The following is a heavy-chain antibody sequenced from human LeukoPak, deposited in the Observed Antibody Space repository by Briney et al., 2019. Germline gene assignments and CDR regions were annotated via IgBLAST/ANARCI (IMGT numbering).Heavy chain of an antibody. CDR1: GGPISSTNW. V-gene: IGHV4-4*02. J-gene: IGHJ5*02. CDR3: ARVVVVSATLKDWFDP. Sequence: PSGTLSLTCAVSGGPISSTNWWSWVRQSPGKGLEYIGEIYHSGTTNYTPSLKSRVTISLDKSENHFSLKLTSVTAADTAVYYCARVVVVSATLKDWFDPWGQGILVTVSS. D-gene: IGHD2-15*01. CDR2: IYHSGTT.